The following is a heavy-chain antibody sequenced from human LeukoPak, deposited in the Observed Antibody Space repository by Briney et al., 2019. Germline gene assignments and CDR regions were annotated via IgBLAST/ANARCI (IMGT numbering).Heavy chain of an antibody. V-gene: IGHV3-64*01. J-gene: IGHJ6*02. CDR2: ISTSGGST. CDR1: GFTFSRYA. CDR3: ARDDGGYGSGSHYYFYSMDV. Sequence: GGSLRLSCAASGFTFSRYAMHWVRQAPGKGLQFVSAISTSGGSTSYANSVRGRFTISRDNSKNTLHLQMGSLRAEDMGVYYCARDDGGYGSGSHYYFYSMDVWGQGTTVTVSS. D-gene: IGHD3-10*01.